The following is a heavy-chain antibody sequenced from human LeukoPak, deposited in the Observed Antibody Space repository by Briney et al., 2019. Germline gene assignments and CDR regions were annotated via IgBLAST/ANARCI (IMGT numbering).Heavy chain of an antibody. CDR3: ASFGDDYGDSRGVL. CDR1: GGSISSSSYY. CDR2: IYYSGST. J-gene: IGHJ4*02. Sequence: RSSETLSLTCTVSGGSISSSSYYWGWIRQPPGKGLEWIGSIYYSGSTYYNPSLKSRVTISVDTSKNQFSLKLSSVTAADTAVYYCASFGDDYGDSRGVLWGQGTLVTVSS. D-gene: IGHD4-17*01. V-gene: IGHV4-39*07.